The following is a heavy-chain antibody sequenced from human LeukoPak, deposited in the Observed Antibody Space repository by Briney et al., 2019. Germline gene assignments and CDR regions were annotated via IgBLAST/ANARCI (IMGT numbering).Heavy chain of an antibody. J-gene: IGHJ4*02. CDR2: ISYDGSDK. V-gene: IGHV3-30*03. CDR3: ARHYSSDPFDY. Sequence: TGGSLRLSCAASGFTFINYAMHWVRQAPGKGLEWVATISYDGSDKYYADSVQGRFTISRDISKNMMYLQMNRLRAEDTAVYYCARHYSSDPFDYWGQGTLVTVSS. D-gene: IGHD6-19*01. CDR1: GFTFINYA.